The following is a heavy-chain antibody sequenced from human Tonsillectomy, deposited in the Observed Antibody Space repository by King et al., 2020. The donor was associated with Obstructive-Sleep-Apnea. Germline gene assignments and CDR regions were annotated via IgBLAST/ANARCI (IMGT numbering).Heavy chain of an antibody. CDR3: PRGIIKRDSSGYYYTFDY. Sequence: VQLVESGGGLVQPGGSLRLSCAASGFTFSSYSMNWVRQAQGKGLEWVSYISSTSNTIYYADSVEGRFTISRDNAKNSLYLQMNSLRAEDTAVYYCPRGIIKRDSSGYYYTFDYWGQGTLVTVSS. J-gene: IGHJ4*02. CDR1: GFTFSSYS. CDR2: ISSTSNTI. V-gene: IGHV3-48*04. D-gene: IGHD3-22*01.